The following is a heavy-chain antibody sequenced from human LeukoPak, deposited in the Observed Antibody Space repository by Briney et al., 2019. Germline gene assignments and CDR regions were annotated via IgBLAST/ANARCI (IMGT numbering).Heavy chain of an antibody. CDR2: MNPNSGNT. CDR1: GYTFTSYD. J-gene: IGHJ3*02. V-gene: IGHV1-8*03. CDR3: AISHGSSGYYGDDAFDI. Sequence: GASVKVSCTASGYTFTSYDINWVRQATGQGLEWMGWMNPNSGNTGYAQKFQGRVTITRNTSISTAYMELSSLRSEDTAVYYCAISHGSSGYYGDDAFDIWGQGTMVTVSS. D-gene: IGHD3-22*01.